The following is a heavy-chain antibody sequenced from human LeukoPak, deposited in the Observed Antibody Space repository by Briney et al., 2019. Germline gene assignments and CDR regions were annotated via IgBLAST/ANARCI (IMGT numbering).Heavy chain of an antibody. D-gene: IGHD5/OR15-5a*01. V-gene: IGHV3-7*03. Sequence: GGSLRLSCAASGFTFSNYWMGWVRQAPGKGLEGVANIKQDGSEIYYVDSVKGRFTISRDTAKDSLYLQMNSLRAEDTALYYCAKDLESIRSYYYYGMDVWGQGTTVTVSS. CDR3: AKDLESIRSYYYYGMDV. CDR2: IKQDGSEI. CDR1: GFTFSNYW. J-gene: IGHJ6*02.